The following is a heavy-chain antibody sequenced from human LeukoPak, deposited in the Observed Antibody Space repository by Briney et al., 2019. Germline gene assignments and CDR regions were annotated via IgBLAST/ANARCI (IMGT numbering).Heavy chain of an antibody. J-gene: IGHJ6*02. CDR3: ARRDIYYDSSGYYLAYYGMDV. D-gene: IGHD3-22*01. V-gene: IGHV1-69*13. CDR1: GYTFTSYG. CDR2: IIPIFGTA. Sequence: SVKVSCKASGYTFTSYGISWVRQAPGQGLEWMGGIIPIFGTANYAQKFQGRVTITADESTSTAYMELSSLRSGDTAVYYCARRDIYYDSSGYYLAYYGMDVWGQGTTVTVSS.